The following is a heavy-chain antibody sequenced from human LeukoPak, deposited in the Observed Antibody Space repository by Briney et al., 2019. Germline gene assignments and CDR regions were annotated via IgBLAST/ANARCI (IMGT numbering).Heavy chain of an antibody. CDR1: GYTFTGYY. CDR2: INRNSGGT. Sequence: ASVKVSCKASGYTFTGYYMHWVRQAPGQGLEWMGRINRNSGGTNYAQKFQGRVTMTRDTSISTAYMELSRLRSDDTAVYYCARDRTAARPTARYYYYYYMDVWGKGTTVTVSS. D-gene: IGHD6-6*01. CDR3: ARDRTAARPTARYYYYYYMDV. V-gene: IGHV1-2*06. J-gene: IGHJ6*03.